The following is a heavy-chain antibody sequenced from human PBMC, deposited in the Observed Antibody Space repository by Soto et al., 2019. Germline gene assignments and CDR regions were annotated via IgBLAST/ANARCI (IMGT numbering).Heavy chain of an antibody. CDR3: ARAAGLLGLHLGELSLIKGGDAFDI. V-gene: IGHV4-4*02. J-gene: IGHJ3*02. D-gene: IGHD3-16*02. CDR1: SGSISSSNW. Sequence: QVQLQESGPGLVKPSGTLSLTCAVSSGSISSSNWWSWVRQPPGKGLEWIGEIYHSGSTNYNPSLKSRVTISVDKSKNQFSLKLSSVTAADTAVYYCARAAGLLGLHLGELSLIKGGDAFDIWGQGTMVTVSS. CDR2: IYHSGST.